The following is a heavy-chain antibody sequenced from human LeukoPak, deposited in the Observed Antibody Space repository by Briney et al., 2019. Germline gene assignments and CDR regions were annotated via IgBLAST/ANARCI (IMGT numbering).Heavy chain of an antibody. V-gene: IGHV4-34*01. Sequence: SETLSLTCAVYGGSFSGYYWSWIRQPPGKGLEWIGYIYHSGSTYYNPSLKSRVTISVDRSKNQFSLKLSSVTAADTAVYYCARARSNYYFDYWGQGTLVTVSS. J-gene: IGHJ4*02. CDR1: GGSFSGYY. CDR3: ARARSNYYFDY. D-gene: IGHD4-11*01. CDR2: IYHSGST.